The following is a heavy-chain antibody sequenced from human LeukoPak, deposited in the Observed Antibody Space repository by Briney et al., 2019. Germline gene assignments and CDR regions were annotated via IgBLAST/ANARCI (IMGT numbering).Heavy chain of an antibody. V-gene: IGHV3-53*01. CDR1: GFIFSSYG. J-gene: IGHJ4*02. CDR3: AGVGYYGDYALALDH. Sequence: GGSLRLSCAASGFIFSSYGMSWVRQAPGKGLDWVSLLYRDGTTYYAESVKGRFTISRDSSKSTLYLQMNSLTVEDTALYYCAGVGYYGDYALALDHWGQGTLVSVSS. CDR2: LYRDGTT. D-gene: IGHD4-17*01.